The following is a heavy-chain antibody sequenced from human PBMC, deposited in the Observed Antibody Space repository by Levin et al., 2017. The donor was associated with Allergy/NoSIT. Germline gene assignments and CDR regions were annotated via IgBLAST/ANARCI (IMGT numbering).Heavy chain of an antibody. CDR1: GGSISSSSYY. D-gene: IGHD2-8*01. CDR3: ARLGDIVLMVYAQHNWFDP. J-gene: IGHJ5*02. V-gene: IGHV4-39*01. CDR2: IYYSGST. Sequence: SETLSLTCTVSGGSISSSSYYWGWIRQPPGKGLEWIGSIYYSGSTYYNPSLKSRVTISVDTSKNQFSLKLSSVTAADTAVYYCARLGDIVLMVYAQHNWFDPWGQGTLVTVSS.